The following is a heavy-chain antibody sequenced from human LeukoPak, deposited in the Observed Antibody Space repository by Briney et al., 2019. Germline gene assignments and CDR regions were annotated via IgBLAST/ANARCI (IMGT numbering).Heavy chain of an antibody. J-gene: IGHJ5*02. CDR2: IYSSGST. V-gene: IGHV4-4*07. CDR1: GGSISSQY. CDR3: ARGYVYGDFP. D-gene: IGHD2-21*02. Sequence: SETLSLTCTVSGGSISSQYWTWIRQPAGKGLEWIGRIYSSGSTIYNPSLKSRVTMSVDTSKNQFSLELGSVTAADTAVYYCARGYVYGDFPWGQGTLVSVSS.